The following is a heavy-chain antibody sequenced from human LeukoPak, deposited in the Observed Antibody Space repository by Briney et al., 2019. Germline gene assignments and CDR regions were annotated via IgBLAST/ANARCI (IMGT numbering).Heavy chain of an antibody. CDR2: IYYSGST. D-gene: IGHD3-10*01. J-gene: IGHJ3*02. CDR1: GGSISSYY. CDR3: ARGTIYDYGSGSYYAFDI. V-gene: IGHV4-59*01. Sequence: PSETLSLTCTVSGGSISSYYWSWIRQPPGKGLEWIGYIYYSGSTNYNPSLKSRVTISVDTSKNQFSLKLSSVTAADTAVYYCARGTIYDYGSGSYYAFDIWGQGTMVTVSS.